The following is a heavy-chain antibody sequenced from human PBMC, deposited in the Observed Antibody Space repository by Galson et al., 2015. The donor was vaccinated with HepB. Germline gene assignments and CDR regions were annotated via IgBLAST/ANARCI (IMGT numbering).Heavy chain of an antibody. J-gene: IGHJ4*02. CDR2: MKPNSGNT. CDR3: ASPSSHYYGSGSTLYYFDY. D-gene: IGHD3-10*01. CDR1: GYTFTDYD. Sequence: SVKVSCKASGYTFTDYDVNWVRQATGQGLEWMGWMKPNSGNTGYAQKFQGRVTITADESTSTAYMELSSLRSEDTAVYYCASPSSHYYGSGSTLYYFDYWGQGTLVTVSS. V-gene: IGHV1-8*01.